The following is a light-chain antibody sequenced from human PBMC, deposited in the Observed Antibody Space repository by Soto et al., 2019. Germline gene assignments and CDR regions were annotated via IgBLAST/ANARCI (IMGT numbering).Light chain of an antibody. J-gene: IGKJ1*01. CDR1: QSISSY. Sequence: IQMTQSPSTLSGSVGDRVTITCRASQSISSYLNWYQQKPGKAPKLLIYAAFSLQSGVPSRFSGSGFGTDFTLTISSLQPDDFATYYCQHYNSYSEAFGQGSKVDVK. CDR3: QHYNSYSEA. V-gene: IGKV1-5*01. CDR2: AAF.